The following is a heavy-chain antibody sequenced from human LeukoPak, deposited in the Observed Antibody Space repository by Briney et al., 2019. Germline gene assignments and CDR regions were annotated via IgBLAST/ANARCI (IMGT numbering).Heavy chain of an antibody. D-gene: IGHD3-22*01. J-gene: IGHJ5*02. CDR1: VFPFRTYG. CDR2: GIRDQRGE. V-gene: IGHV3-30*12. Sequence: GGYQRVSCETRVFPFRTYGMHRVSQATGKGLFQAEDGIRDQRGEYYADSVKGRFTVSKDNSKNTLYVQMNSLRAEDTAVYYCATGGTYYYDSWGQGTLVTVSS. CDR3: ATGGTYYYDS.